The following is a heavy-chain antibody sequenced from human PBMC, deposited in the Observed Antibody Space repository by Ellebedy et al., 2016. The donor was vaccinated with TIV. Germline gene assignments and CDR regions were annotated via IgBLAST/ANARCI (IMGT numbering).Heavy chain of an antibody. D-gene: IGHD3-10*01. CDR3: ARDNGSGNYLYY. J-gene: IGHJ4*02. CDR1: GYTFTSYG. V-gene: IGHV1-18*01. Sequence: AASVKVSCKASGYTFTSYGISWVRQAHGQGLKWMGWISPYNGNTNYAQKFQGRVTMTTDTSTRTDYMELRRLRSDDTAVYYCARDNGSGNYLYYWGQGTPVTVSS. CDR2: ISPYNGNT.